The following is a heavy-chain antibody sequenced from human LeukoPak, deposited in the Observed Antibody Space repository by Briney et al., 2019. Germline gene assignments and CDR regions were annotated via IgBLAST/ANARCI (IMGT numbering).Heavy chain of an antibody. J-gene: IGHJ4*02. CDR3: ARGRHGSEVALLHY. V-gene: IGHV6-1*01. Sequence: SQTLSLTCAISGDSVSSNSAAWNWIRQSPSRGLEWLGRTYYRSRWYYDYAVSVKSRITINPDTSKNQFSLHLNSVTPEDTAVYYCARGRHGSEVALLHYWGQGSLVTVSS. D-gene: IGHD5-12*01. CDR1: GDSVSSNSAA. CDR2: TYYRSRWYY.